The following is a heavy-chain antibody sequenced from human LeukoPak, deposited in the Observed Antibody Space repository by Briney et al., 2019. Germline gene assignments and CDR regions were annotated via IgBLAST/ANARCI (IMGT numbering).Heavy chain of an antibody. CDR3: ARDYTDGDYNDY. CDR2: INQDGSER. CDR1: GFTFDNYY. Sequence: PGGSLRLSCAASGFTFDNYYMTWVRQAPGKGLEWVANINQDGSERNYVDSVKGRFTISRDNAKNSLFLQMNSLRAEDTAVYYCARDYTDGDYNDYWGQGTLVTVSS. D-gene: IGHD2-2*02. V-gene: IGHV3-7*01. J-gene: IGHJ4*02.